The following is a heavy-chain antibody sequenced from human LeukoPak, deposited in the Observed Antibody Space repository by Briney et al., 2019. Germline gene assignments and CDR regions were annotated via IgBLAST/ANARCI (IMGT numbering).Heavy chain of an antibody. D-gene: IGHD4-23*01. CDR2: IWYDGSNK. CDR3: ARPMTRGTTVVMADY. CDR1: GFTFSSYG. J-gene: IGHJ4*02. V-gene: IGHV3-33*01. Sequence: GGSLRLSCAASGFTFSSYGMHWVRQAPGKGLEWVAVIWYDGSNKYYADSVKGRFTISRDNSKNTLYLQMNSLRAEDTAVYYCARPMTRGTTVVMADYWGQGTLVTVSS.